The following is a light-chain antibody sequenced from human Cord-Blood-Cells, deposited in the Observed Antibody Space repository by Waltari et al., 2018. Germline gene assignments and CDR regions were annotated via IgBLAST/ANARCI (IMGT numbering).Light chain of an antibody. CDR1: SGSIASNY. CDR3: QSYDSSTRWV. CDR2: EDN. J-gene: IGLJ3*02. V-gene: IGLV6-57*02. Sequence: NFMLTQPHSVSESPGKTVTISCTGSSGSIASNYVPWYQQRPGSAPTTVIYEDNQRPSGVPDRFSGPIDSSSNSASLTISGLKTEDEADYYCQSYDSSTRWVFGGGTKLTVL.